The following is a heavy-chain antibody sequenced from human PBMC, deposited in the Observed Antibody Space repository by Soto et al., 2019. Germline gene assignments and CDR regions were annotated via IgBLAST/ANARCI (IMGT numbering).Heavy chain of an antibody. J-gene: IGHJ4*02. D-gene: IGHD3-10*01. Sequence: HPGGSLRLSCAASGYTFRSYDMHWVRQVTGKGLEWVSVIGSAGDSNYAPSVKGRFTISRENAKNSLYLQMNSLRAGDTAVYYCTRGPRPSSVGTGAFWGLGALVTVSS. CDR1: GYTFRSYD. V-gene: IGHV3-13*01. CDR3: TRGPRPSSVGTGAF. CDR2: IGSAGDS.